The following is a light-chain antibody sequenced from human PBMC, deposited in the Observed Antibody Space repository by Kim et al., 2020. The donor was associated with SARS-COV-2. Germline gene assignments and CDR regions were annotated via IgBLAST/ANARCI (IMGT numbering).Light chain of an antibody. CDR1: QGVTNNY. J-gene: IGKJ1*01. Sequence: SPGERATLSCRASQGVTNNYLAWYQQKPGQAPRLVIYGASKRATDMPDRFSDSESGTDFTLTISRLEPEDFAVYYCHRYGSPSRTFGQGTKVDIK. CDR3: HRYGSPSRT. V-gene: IGKV3-20*01. CDR2: GAS.